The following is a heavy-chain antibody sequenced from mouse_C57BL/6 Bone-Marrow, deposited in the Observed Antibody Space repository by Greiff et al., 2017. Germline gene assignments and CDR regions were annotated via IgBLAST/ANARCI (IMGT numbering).Heavy chain of an antibody. V-gene: IGHV1-69*01. CDR3: ARLRDGYSYWYFDV. J-gene: IGHJ1*03. CDR2: IDPSDSYT. CDR1: GYTFTSYW. D-gene: IGHD2-3*01. Sequence: QVQLQQPGAELVMPGASVKLSCKASGYTFTSYWMHWVKQRPGQGLEWIGEIDPSDSYTNYNQKFKGKSTLTVDKSSSTAYMQLSSLTSEDSAVYYCARLRDGYSYWYFDVWGTGTTVTVSS.